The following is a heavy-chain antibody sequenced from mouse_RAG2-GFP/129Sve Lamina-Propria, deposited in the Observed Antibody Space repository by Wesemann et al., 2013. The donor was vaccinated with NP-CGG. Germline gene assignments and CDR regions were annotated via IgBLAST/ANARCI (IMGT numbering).Heavy chain of an antibody. CDR2: ISSGGSYT. Sequence: VESGGGLVKPGGSLKLSCAASGFTFSSYAMSWVRQTPEKRLEWVATISSGGSYTYYPDSVKGRFTISRDNAKNTLYLQMSSLKSEDTAMYYCARGGKKLGPFDYWGQGTTLTVSS. J-gene: IGHJ2*01. V-gene: IGHV5-6-4*01. CDR3: ARGGKKLGPFDY. CDR1: GFTFSSYA. D-gene: IGHD4-1*01.